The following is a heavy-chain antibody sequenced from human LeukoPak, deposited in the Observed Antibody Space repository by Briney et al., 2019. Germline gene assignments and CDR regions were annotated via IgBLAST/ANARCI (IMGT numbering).Heavy chain of an antibody. CDR3: ARVSYYYGSGSYRPTAVYYFDY. V-gene: IGHV3-66*01. J-gene: IGHJ4*02. CDR1: GFTVSSNY. D-gene: IGHD3-10*01. CDR2: IYSGGST. Sequence: PGGSLRLSCAASGFTVSSNYMSWVRQAPGKGLEWVSVIYSGGSTYYADSVKGRFTISRDNSKNTLYLQMNSLRAEDTAVYYCARVSYYYGSGSYRPTAVYYFDYWGQGTLVTVSS.